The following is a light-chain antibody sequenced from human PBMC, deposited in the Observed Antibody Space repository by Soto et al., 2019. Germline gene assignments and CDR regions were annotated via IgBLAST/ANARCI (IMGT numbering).Light chain of an antibody. CDR3: SSFTRSDTWV. Sequence: QSVLTQPASVSGSPGQSITISCTGTSSDVGAYNSVCWHQQHPGKAPKLMIYEVSKRPSGVSDRFSASKSGNTASLTISGLQADDEADYYCSSFTRSDTWVFGGGTKVTV. CDR2: EVS. CDR1: SSDVGAYNS. V-gene: IGLV2-14*01. J-gene: IGLJ3*02.